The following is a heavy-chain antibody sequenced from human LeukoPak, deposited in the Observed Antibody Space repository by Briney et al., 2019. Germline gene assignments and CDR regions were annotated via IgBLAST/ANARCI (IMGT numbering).Heavy chain of an antibody. CDR3: AATTLYNRGWYV. V-gene: IGHV3-23*01. CDR2: ISGGGST. CDR1: GFTFSSYA. Sequence: GGSLRLSCAASGFTFSSYAMSWVRQAPGKGLEWVSAISGGGSTNYADSVKGRFTISRDNSKSTLYLQMSSLRAEDTAVYYCAATTLYNRGWYVWGQGALVTVSS. D-gene: IGHD6-19*01. J-gene: IGHJ4*02.